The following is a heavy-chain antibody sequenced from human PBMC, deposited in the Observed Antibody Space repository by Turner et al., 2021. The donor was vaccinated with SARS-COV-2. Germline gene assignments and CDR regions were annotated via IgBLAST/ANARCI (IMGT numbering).Heavy chain of an antibody. CDR3: ARDGGYSGYAYFDY. CDR2: IWYDGSNK. Sequence: QVQLVDSGGGVVQPGRSLRLSCSASGFTFRSYGMHWVRQAPGKGLEWVAVIWYDGSNKYYADSVKGRFTISRDNSKNTLYLQMNSLRAEDTAVYYCARDGGYSGYAYFDYWGQGTLVTVSS. D-gene: IGHD5-12*01. J-gene: IGHJ4*02. V-gene: IGHV3-33*01. CDR1: GFTFRSYG.